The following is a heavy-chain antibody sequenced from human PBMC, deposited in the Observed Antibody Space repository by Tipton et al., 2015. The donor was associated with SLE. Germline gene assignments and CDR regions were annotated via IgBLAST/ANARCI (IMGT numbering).Heavy chain of an antibody. J-gene: IGHJ4*02. CDR2: IYNSGST. V-gene: IGHV4-59*01. Sequence: GLVKPSETLSLTCTVTGGCISSYSWRWIRQPPGKVLEWIGYIYNSGSTNYNPSLKSRVTISVDTSNNRFSLRLSSVTAADTAIYYCARESYSSGRFDYWGQGTLVTVSS. CDR1: GGCISSYS. CDR3: ARESYSSGRFDY. D-gene: IGHD6-19*01.